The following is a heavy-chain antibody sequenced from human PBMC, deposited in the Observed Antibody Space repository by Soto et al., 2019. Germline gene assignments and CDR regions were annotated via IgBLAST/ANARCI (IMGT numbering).Heavy chain of an antibody. Sequence: EVQLVESGGGLVQPGGSLRLSCAASGFTFSSYWMHWVRQAPGKVLVWVSRINSDGSSTSYADSVKGRFNISRDNAKNTLYLQMNSLRAEDTAVYYCARQWTNYDILTGYFQYYFDYWGQGTLVTVSS. CDR1: GFTFSSYW. CDR2: INSDGSST. V-gene: IGHV3-74*01. D-gene: IGHD3-9*01. CDR3: ARQWTNYDILTGYFQYYFDY. J-gene: IGHJ4*02.